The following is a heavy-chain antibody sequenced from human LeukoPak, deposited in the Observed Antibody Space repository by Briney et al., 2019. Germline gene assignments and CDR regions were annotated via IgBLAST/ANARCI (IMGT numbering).Heavy chain of an antibody. CDR1: GYTFTSYG. CDR3: ARDLEYNSGHFSDY. D-gene: IGHD5-12*01. CDR2: ISAYNGNT. V-gene: IGHV1-18*01. Sequence: ASVKVSCKASGYTFTSYGISWVRQAPGRGLEWMGWISAYNGNTNYAQKLQGRVTMTTDTSTSTAYMELRSLRSDDTAVYYCARDLEYNSGHFSDYWGQGTLVTVSS. J-gene: IGHJ4*02.